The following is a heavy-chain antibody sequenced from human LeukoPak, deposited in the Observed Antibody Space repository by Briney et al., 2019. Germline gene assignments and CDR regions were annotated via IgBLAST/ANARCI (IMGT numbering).Heavy chain of an antibody. V-gene: IGHV3-23*01. D-gene: IGHD3-10*01. CDR1: GFTFSSYA. CDR3: ARVMVRGVRGRDY. J-gene: IGHJ4*02. Sequence: GRSLGLSCAASGFTFSSYAMSWVRQAPGKGLEWVSAISGSGGSTYYADSVKGRFTISRDNSKNTLYLQMNSLRAEDTAVYYCARVMVRGVRGRDYWGQGTLVTVSS. CDR2: ISGSGGST.